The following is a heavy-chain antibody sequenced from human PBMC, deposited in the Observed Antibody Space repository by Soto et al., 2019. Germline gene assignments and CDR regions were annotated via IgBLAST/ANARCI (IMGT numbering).Heavy chain of an antibody. Sequence: SVKVSCKASGGTFSSYAISWVRQAPGQGLEWMGGIIPIFGTANYAQKFQGRVTITADESTSTAYMELSSLRSEDTAVYYCASRVYYDFWSGYSGPMDVWGQGTTVTVSS. V-gene: IGHV1-69*13. CDR3: ASRVYYDFWSGYSGPMDV. D-gene: IGHD3-3*01. J-gene: IGHJ6*02. CDR2: IIPIFGTA. CDR1: GGTFSSYA.